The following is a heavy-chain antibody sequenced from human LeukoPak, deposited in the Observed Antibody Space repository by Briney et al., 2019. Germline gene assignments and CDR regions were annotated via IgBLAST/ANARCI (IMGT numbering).Heavy chain of an antibody. CDR3: ARGVGATLGRAFDI. CDR1: GCTFTSYG. V-gene: IGHV1-18*01. J-gene: IGHJ3*02. Sequence: GASVKVSCKASGCTFTSYGITWVRQAPGQGLEWVGWISAYNGNTNYAQKFQGRVTMTTDTSTSTAYMELRSLRSDDTAVYYCARGVGATLGRAFDIWGQGTMVTVSS. D-gene: IGHD1-26*01. CDR2: ISAYNGNT.